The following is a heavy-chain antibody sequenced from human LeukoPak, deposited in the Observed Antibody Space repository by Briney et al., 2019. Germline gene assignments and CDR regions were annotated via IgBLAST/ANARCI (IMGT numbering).Heavy chain of an antibody. V-gene: IGHV3-15*01. CDR2: IKSKTDGGTT. D-gene: IGHD2-21*02. J-gene: IGHJ4*02. CDR3: TTRTRSCGGDCSPLDY. Sequence: GGSLRLSCAASGFTFSNAWMNWVRRAPGKGMECVGRIKSKTDGGTTNYAAPVKGRFTVSRDDSKNTIYLQMNSLETEDTAVYYCTTRTRSCGGDCSPLDYWGQGTLVTVSS. CDR1: GFTFSNAW.